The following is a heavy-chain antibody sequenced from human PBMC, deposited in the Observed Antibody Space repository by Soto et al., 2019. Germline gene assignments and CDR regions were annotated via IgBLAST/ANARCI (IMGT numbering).Heavy chain of an antibody. CDR1: GGSISSGGYS. CDR2: IYHSGST. D-gene: IGHD2-15*01. Sequence: SETLSLTCAVSGGSISSGGYSWSWIRQPPGKGLEWIGYIYHSGSTYYNPSLKSRVTISVDRSKNQFSLKLSSVTAADTAVYYCARAGDCSGGSCYYFDYWGQGTLVTVS. J-gene: IGHJ4*02. CDR3: ARAGDCSGGSCYYFDY. V-gene: IGHV4-30-2*01.